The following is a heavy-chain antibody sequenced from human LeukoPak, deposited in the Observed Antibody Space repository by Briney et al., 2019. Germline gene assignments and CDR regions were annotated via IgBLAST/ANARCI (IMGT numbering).Heavy chain of an antibody. CDR3: AMSVDTAMAVGGFDY. J-gene: IGHJ4*02. D-gene: IGHD5-18*01. V-gene: IGHV4-34*01. CDR2: INHGGST. Sequence: SETLSLTCAVYGGSFSGYYWSWIRQPPGKGLEWIGEINHGGSTNYNPSLKSRVTISVDTSKNQFPLKLSSVTAADTAVYYCAMSVDTAMAVGGFDYWGQGTLVTVSS. CDR1: GGSFSGYY.